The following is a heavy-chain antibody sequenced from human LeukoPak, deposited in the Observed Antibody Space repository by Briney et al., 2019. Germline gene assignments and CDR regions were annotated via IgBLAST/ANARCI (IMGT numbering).Heavy chain of an antibody. CDR2: IIPIFGTA. J-gene: IGHJ6*02. V-gene: IGHV1-69*01. CDR3: ARAELGITIFGAAGCMDV. CDR1: GGTFSSYA. D-gene: IGHD3-3*01. Sequence: ASVKVSCKASGGTFSSYAISWVRQAPGQRLEWMGGIIPIFGTANYAQKFQGRVTITADESTSTAYMELSSLRSEDTAVYYCARAELGITIFGAAGCMDVWGQGTTVTVSS.